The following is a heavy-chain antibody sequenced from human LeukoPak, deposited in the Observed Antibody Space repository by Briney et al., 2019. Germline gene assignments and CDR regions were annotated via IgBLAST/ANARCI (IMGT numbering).Heavy chain of an antibody. Sequence: GGSLRLSCAASGFIFSTYNMNWVRQSPGKGLEWISSVSSSSSYIYYIDSVKGRFTISRDNAKNSLYLQMNSLRAEDTAVYYCARGHTAVTRHFDFWGQGTLVTVSS. J-gene: IGHJ4*02. D-gene: IGHD4-17*01. CDR3: ARGHTAVTRHFDF. CDR1: GFIFSTYN. CDR2: VSSSSSYI. V-gene: IGHV3-21*01.